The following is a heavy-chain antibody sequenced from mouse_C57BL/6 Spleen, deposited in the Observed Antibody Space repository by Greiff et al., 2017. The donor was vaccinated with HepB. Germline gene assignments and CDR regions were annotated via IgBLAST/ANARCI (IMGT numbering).Heavy chain of an antibody. Sequence: VQLQQSGAELVRPGASVTLSCKASGYTFTDYEMHWVKQTPVHGLEWIGAIDPETGGTAYNQKFKGKAILTADKSSSTAYMELRSLTSEDSAVYYCTKYYDYAMDYWGQGTSVTVSS. CDR3: TKYYDYAMDY. CDR2: IDPETGGT. J-gene: IGHJ4*01. CDR1: GYTFTDYE. D-gene: IGHD1-1*01. V-gene: IGHV1-15*01.